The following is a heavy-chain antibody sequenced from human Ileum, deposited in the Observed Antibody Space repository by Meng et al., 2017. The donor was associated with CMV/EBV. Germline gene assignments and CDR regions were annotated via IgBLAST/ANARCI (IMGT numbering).Heavy chain of an antibody. J-gene: IGHJ4*02. CDR1: VYSFRSYG. V-gene: IGHV1-18*01. CDR3: ARDVPSMTMAGGIDY. D-gene: IGHD6-19*01. Sequence: SVYSFRSYGITWVRQAPGQGLEWMAWLSGYNGNTLYAQNLQGRVTVTTDTSTITAYMELRSLRSDDTAAYYCARDVPSMTMAGGIDYWGQGTLVTVSS. CDR2: LSGYNGNT.